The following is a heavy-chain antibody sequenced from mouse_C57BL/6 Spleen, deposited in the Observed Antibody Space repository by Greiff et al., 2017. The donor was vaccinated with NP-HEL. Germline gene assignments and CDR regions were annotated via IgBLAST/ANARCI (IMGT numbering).Heavy chain of an antibody. CDR1: GYAFSSYW. CDR2: IYPGDGDT. V-gene: IGHV1-80*01. Sequence: QVQLQQSGAELVKPGASVKISCKASGYAFSSYWMNWVKQRPGKGLEWIGQIYPGDGDTNYNGKFKGKATLTADKSSSTAYMQLSSLTSEDSAVYFCARPPYYSNCDAMDYWGQGTSVTVSS. J-gene: IGHJ4*01. D-gene: IGHD2-5*01. CDR3: ARPPYYSNCDAMDY.